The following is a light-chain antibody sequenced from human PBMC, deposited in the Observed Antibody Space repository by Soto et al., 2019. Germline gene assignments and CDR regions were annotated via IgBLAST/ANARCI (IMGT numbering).Light chain of an antibody. CDR2: GAS. CDR3: QQYFEGPPMT. CDR1: ETVATN. Sequence: EVVMTQSPATLSASPGERATLSCWASETVATNLAGYQQKPGQAPRLLISGASTRAAGISDRFRGSGSGTEFTLTISSLRSEDSGIYYCQQYFEGPPMTFGQGTKGEI. V-gene: IGKV3-15*01. J-gene: IGKJ1*01.